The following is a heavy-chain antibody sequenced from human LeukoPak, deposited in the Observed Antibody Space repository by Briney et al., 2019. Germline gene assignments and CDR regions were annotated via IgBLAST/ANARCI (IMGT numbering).Heavy chain of an antibody. V-gene: IGHV3-23*01. CDR1: GFTFSRYA. J-gene: IGHJ4*02. Sequence: GGSLRLSCAASGFTFSRYAMSWVRQAPGKGLEWVSAISGSGGSTYYADSVKGRFTISRDNSKNTLYLQMNSLRAEDTAVYYCARDVEYFGPGSSYYGGVLDYWGQGILVTVSS. D-gene: IGHD3-10*01. CDR3: ARDVEYFGPGSSYYGGVLDY. CDR2: ISGSGGST.